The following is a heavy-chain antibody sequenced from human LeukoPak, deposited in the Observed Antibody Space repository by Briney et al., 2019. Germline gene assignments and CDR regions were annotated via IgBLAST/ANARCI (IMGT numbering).Heavy chain of an antibody. V-gene: IGHV3-7*01. J-gene: IGHJ4*02. CDR2: IKRDGSEK. Sequence: PGGSLRLSCAASGFTFSSYWMTWVRQAPGKGLEWVANIKRDGSEKYYVDSVKGRFTISRDNAKNSLYLQMNSLRAEDTAMYCCARYDYSDYGIAYWGQGTLVTVSS. CDR1: GFTFSSYW. CDR3: ARYDYSDYGIAY. D-gene: IGHD4-11*01.